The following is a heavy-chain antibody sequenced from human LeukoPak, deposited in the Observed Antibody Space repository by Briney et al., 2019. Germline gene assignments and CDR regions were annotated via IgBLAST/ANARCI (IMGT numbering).Heavy chain of an antibody. CDR3: ARATRIAAAVWTEDY. CDR2: ISAYNGNT. V-gene: IGHV1-18*01. D-gene: IGHD6-13*01. J-gene: IGHJ4*02. CDR1: GYTFTSYG. Sequence: ASVKVSCKASGYTFTSYGISWVRQAPGQGLEWMGWISAYNGNTNYAQKLQGRVTMTTDTSTSTAYMELRSLRSDDTAVYYRARATRIAAAVWTEDYWGQGTLVTVSS.